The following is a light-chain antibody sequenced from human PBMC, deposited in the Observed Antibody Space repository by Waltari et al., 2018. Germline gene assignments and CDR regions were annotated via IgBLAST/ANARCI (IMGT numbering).Light chain of an antibody. Sequence: IQMTQAPSSLSESVGDRDTITCRASQSITSHLNWYQQLPGKAPKLLIYTASRLQSGVPSRFSGSGSGTHFTLTISSLQPEDFATYFCQQSYTTPYTFGQGTKLEIK. J-gene: IGKJ2*01. V-gene: IGKV1-39*01. CDR2: TAS. CDR1: QSITSH. CDR3: QQSYTTPYT.